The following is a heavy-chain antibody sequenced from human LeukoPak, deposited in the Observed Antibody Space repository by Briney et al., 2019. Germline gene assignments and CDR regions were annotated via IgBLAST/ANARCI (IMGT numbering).Heavy chain of an antibody. CDR3: AKGLAAAGFPYYFDY. J-gene: IGHJ4*02. Sequence: GGSLRLSCAASGFIFSSYAMGWVRQAPGRGLEWVSVISAGGGNTYYVDSVKGRFTLSRDTSRNMVYLQMNSLRVEETAVYYCAKGLAAAGFPYYFDYWGQGTLVTVSS. D-gene: IGHD6-13*01. V-gene: IGHV3-23*01. CDR1: GFIFSSYA. CDR2: ISAGGGNT.